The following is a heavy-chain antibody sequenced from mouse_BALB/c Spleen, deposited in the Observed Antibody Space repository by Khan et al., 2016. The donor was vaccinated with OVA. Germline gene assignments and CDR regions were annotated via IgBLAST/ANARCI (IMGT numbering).Heavy chain of an antibody. CDR2: ISYSGGT. V-gene: IGHV3-2*02. CDR3: ARGNYYGYYFDY. D-gene: IGHD1-1*01. CDR1: GYSITSGYA. Sequence: EVQLVESGPGLVKPSQSLSLTCTVTGYSITSGYAWNWIRQFPGNKLEWIGYISYSGGTSYNPSLKSRISINRDTSKNQFFLQLNSVTTEDTATYYCARGNYYGYYFDYWGQGTPLTVSS. J-gene: IGHJ2*01.